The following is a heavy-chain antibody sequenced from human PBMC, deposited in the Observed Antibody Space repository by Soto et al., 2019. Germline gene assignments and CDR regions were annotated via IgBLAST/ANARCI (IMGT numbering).Heavy chain of an antibody. Sequence: VKVSCKASGGTFSSYAISWVRQAPGQGLEWMGGIIPIFGTANYAQKFQGRVTITADESTSTAYMELSSLRSEDTAVYYCARATIFGVVIRGWFDPWGQGTLVTVSS. D-gene: IGHD3-3*01. CDR1: GGTFSSYA. V-gene: IGHV1-69*13. CDR3: ARATIFGVVIRGWFDP. CDR2: IIPIFGTA. J-gene: IGHJ5*02.